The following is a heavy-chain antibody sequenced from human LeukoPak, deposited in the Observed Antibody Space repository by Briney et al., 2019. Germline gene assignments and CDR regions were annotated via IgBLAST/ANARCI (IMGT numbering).Heavy chain of an antibody. J-gene: IGHJ4*02. CDR2: ISYDGSNK. CDR3: ARDLGYSRDY. Sequence: GGSLRLSCAASGFTFSSYAMHWVRQAPGKGLEWVAVISYDGSNKYYADSVKGRFTISRDNSKNTLYLQMNTLRAEDTAVYYCARDLGYSRDYWGQGTLVTVSS. CDR1: GFTFSSYA. D-gene: IGHD4-11*01. V-gene: IGHV3-30*04.